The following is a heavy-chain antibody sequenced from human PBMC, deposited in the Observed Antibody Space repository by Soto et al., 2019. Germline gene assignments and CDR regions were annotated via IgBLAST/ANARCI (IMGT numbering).Heavy chain of an antibody. D-gene: IGHD6-19*01. CDR3: ARELLGSGWHGNWFDP. CDR2: TYYRSKWYN. CDR1: GDSVSSNSAA. Sequence: SQTLSLTCAISGDSVSSNSAAWNWVRQSPSRGLEWLGRTYYRSKWYNDYAVSVKSRITINPDTSKNQFSLQLNSVTPEDTAVYYCARELLGSGWHGNWFDPWGQGTLVTVS. V-gene: IGHV6-1*01. J-gene: IGHJ5*02.